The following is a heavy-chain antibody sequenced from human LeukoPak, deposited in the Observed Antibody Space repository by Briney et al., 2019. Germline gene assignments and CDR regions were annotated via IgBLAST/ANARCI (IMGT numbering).Heavy chain of an antibody. CDR3: LSSSYYYYYGMDV. CDR1: GGSFSGYY. V-gene: IGHV4-34*01. CDR2: INHSGST. Sequence: PSETLSLTCAVYGGSFSGYYWSWIRQPPGKGLEWIGEINHSGSTNYNPSLKSRVTISVDTSKNQFSLKLSSVTAADTAVYYCLSSSYYYYYGMDVCGQGTTVTVSS. D-gene: IGHD6-13*01. J-gene: IGHJ6*02.